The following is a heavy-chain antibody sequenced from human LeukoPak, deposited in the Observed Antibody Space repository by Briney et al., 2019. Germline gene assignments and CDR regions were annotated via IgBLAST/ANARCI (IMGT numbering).Heavy chain of an antibody. CDR3: AKDARYSSGSNYFGY. CDR2: ISWNSGSI. V-gene: IGHV3-9*01. CDR1: GFTFDDYA. D-gene: IGHD6-19*01. J-gene: IGHJ4*02. Sequence: GGSLRLSCAASGFTFDDYAMHWVRQAPGKGLEWVSGISWNSGSIGYADSVKGRFTISRDNAKNSLYLQMNSLRAEDTALYFCAKDARYSSGSNYFGYWGQGTLVTVSS.